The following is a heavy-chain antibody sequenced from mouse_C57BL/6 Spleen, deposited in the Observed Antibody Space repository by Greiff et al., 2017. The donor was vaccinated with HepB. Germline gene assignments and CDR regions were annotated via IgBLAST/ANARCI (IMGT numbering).Heavy chain of an antibody. V-gene: IGHV5-9-1*02. Sequence: EVKVVESGEGLVKPGGSLKLSCAASGFTFSSYAMSWVRQTPEKRLEWVAYISSGGDYIYYADTVKGRFTISRDNARNTLYLQMSSLKSEDTAMYYCTRDSNYEYFDVWGTGTTVTVSS. CDR3: TRDSNYEYFDV. CDR1: GFTFSSYA. D-gene: IGHD2-5*01. CDR2: ISSGGDYI. J-gene: IGHJ1*03.